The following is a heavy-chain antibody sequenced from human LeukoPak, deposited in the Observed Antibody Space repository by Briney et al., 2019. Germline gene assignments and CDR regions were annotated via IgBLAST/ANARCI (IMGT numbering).Heavy chain of an antibody. CDR1: GFTVSSNY. D-gene: IGHD6-13*01. CDR3: ARDRIAGFDFDY. CDR2: IYSGGST. J-gene: IGHJ4*02. Sequence: GGSLRLSWAASGFTVSSNYMSWVRQAPGKGLEWVSVIYSGGSTYYADSVKGRFTISRDNSKNTLYLQMNSLRAEDTAVYYCARDRIAGFDFDYWGQGTLVTVSS. V-gene: IGHV3-66*01.